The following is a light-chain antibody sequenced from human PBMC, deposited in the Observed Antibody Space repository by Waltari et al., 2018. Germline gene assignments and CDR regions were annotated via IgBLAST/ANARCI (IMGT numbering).Light chain of an antibody. CDR2: KDS. V-gene: IGLV3-25*03. CDR1: AFPKRY. Sequence: SDELTQPPSVSVSPGQTARITCSGDAFPKRYAYWYQQKPGQAPVLMIFKDSERPSGIPERFSGSSSGTMGTLTISGVQAEDEADYYCQSVDSTGSYVVFGGGTKLTVL. CDR3: QSVDSTGSYVV. J-gene: IGLJ2*01.